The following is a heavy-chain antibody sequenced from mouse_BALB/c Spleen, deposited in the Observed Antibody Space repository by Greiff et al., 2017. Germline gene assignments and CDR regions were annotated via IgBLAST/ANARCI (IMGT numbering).Heavy chain of an antibody. CDR3: VRDRDY. Sequence: QVTLKESGPGLVAPSQSLSITCTVSGFSLTSYDISWIRQPPGKGLEWLGVIWTGGGTNYNSAFMSRLSISKDNSKSQVFLKMNSLQTDDTAIYYCVRDRDYWGQGTSVTVSS. CDR1: GFSLTSYD. J-gene: IGHJ4*01. V-gene: IGHV2-9-2*01. CDR2: IWTGGGT.